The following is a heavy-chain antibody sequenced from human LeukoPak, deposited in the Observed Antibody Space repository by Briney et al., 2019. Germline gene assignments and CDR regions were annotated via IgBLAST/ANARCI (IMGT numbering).Heavy chain of an antibody. CDR3: ARMQNSGWNLFDY. CDR1: GYSFTGYY. CDR2: INPNSGGT. J-gene: IGHJ4*02. D-gene: IGHD6-19*01. Sequence: DSVTVSCNVDGYSFTGYYIHWLRQAPGQGLEWVGWINPNSGGTNSAQKFQGRVNMTRDTSISTAHVEDFSLRGGDTAVYFWARMQNSGWNLFDYWGQRALVTVSS. V-gene: IGHV1-2*02.